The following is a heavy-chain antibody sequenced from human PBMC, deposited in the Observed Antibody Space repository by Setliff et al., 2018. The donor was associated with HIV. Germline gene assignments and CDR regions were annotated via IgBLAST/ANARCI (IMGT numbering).Heavy chain of an antibody. J-gene: IGHJ4*02. D-gene: IGHD3-10*01. CDR3: ARLGYVSGGFYKTPGPYYFDY. CDR2: INHNKSS. CDR1: GESLSDYY. Sequence: SETLSLTCAVYGESLSDYYWSWIRQPPGKGLEWIGEINHNKSSDYNPSLKSRVTMSVDTSKNQFSLKLRSVTAADTAAYYCARLGYVSGGFYKTPGPYYFDYWGQGALVTV. V-gene: IGHV4-34*01.